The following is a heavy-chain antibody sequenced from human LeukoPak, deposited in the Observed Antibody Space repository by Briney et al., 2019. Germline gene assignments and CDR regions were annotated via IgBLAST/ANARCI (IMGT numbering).Heavy chain of an antibody. CDR2: MFHSGTT. D-gene: IGHD1-14*01. CDR1: GGSIKSHF. V-gene: IGHV4-59*11. CDR3: VRTNPWDLTYYFDY. Sequence: SETLSLTCTASGGSIKSHFWSWVRQPPGKRLEWIGYMFHSGTTNYNPSLKSRVTISVDTSKNQFSLRLTSVTAADTAVYYCVRTNPWDLTYYFDYWGQGTLVTVSS. J-gene: IGHJ4*02.